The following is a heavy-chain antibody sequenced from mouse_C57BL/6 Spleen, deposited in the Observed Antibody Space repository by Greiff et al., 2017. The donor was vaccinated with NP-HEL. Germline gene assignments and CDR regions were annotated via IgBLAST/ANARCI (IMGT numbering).Heavy chain of an antibody. CDR1: GYTFTDYY. CDR3: AREGGYYEGAY. CDR2: INPNNGGT. V-gene: IGHV1-26*01. J-gene: IGHJ3*01. D-gene: IGHD2-3*01. Sequence: EVQLQQSGPELVKPGASVKISCKASGYTFTDYYMNWVKQSHGKSLEWIGDINPNNGGTSYNQKFKGKATLTVDKSSSTAYMELRSLTSEDSAVYYGAREGGYYEGAYWGQGTLVTVSA.